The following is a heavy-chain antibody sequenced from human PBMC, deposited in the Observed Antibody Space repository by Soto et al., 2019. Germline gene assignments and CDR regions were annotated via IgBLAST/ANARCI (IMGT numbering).Heavy chain of an antibody. CDR1: GFTVSSNY. V-gene: IGHV3-66*01. CDR2: IYSGGST. J-gene: IGHJ6*02. CDR3: ARDFTYGSGSYLYYYGMDV. D-gene: IGHD3-10*01. Sequence: EVQLVESGGGLVQPGGSLRLCCAASGFTVSSNYMSWVRQAPGKGLEWVSVIYSGGSTYYADSVKGRFTISRDNSKNTLYLQMNSLRAEDTAVYYCARDFTYGSGSYLYYYGMDVWGQGTTVTVSS.